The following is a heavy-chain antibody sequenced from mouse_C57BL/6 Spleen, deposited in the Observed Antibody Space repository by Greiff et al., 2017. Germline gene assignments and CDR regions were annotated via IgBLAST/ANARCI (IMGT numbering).Heavy chain of an antibody. CDR2: ISYDGSN. CDR3: ARGENYGKDY. D-gene: IGHD1-1*01. CDR1: GYSITSGYY. V-gene: IGHV3-6*01. Sequence: DVKLQESGPGLVKPSQSLSLTCSVTGYSITSGYYWNWIRQFPGNKLEWMGYISYDGSNNYNPSLKNRISITRDTSKNQFFLKLNSVTTEDTATYYCARGENYGKDYWGQGTTLTVSS. J-gene: IGHJ2*01.